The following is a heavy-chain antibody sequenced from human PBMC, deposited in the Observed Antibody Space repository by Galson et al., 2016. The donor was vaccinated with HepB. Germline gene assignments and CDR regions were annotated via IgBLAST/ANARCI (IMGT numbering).Heavy chain of an antibody. CDR3: AKVTSYYDWSGYPIDHFDY. Sequence: SLRLSCAASGFSFDSYAMTWVRQAPGKGLDWVSDISGSGGGTNYADSVKGRFTISRDNSKNTLHLQMNRLRAEDTAVYYCAKVTSYYDWSGYPIDHFDYWGQGTLVTVSS. J-gene: IGHJ4*02. CDR2: ISGSGGGT. V-gene: IGHV3-23*01. CDR1: GFSFDSYA. D-gene: IGHD3-22*01.